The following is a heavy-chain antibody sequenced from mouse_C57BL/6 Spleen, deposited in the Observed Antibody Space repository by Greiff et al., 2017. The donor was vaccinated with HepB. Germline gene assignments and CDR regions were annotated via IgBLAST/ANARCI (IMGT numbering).Heavy chain of an antibody. J-gene: IGHJ2*01. CDR1: GYAFSSYW. Sequence: QVQLKESGAELVKPGASVKISCKASGYAFSSYWMNWVKQRPGKGLEWIGQIYPGDGDTNYNGKFKGKATLTADKSSSTAYMQLSSLTSEDSAVYFCARSISYYGPFDYWGQGTTLTVSS. D-gene: IGHD1-1*01. CDR2: IYPGDGDT. CDR3: ARSISYYGPFDY. V-gene: IGHV1-80*01.